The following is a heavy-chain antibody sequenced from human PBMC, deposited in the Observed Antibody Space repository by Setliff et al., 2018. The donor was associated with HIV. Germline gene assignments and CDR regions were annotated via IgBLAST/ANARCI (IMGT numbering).Heavy chain of an antibody. CDR2: ISGSGGST. CDR3: AKDPRAAVATICDY. Sequence: GESLKISCAASGFTFSSFAMSWVRQAPGKGLEWVSAISGSGGSTYYADSVRGRFTISRDNSKNTLYLQMNSLRAEDTAVYYCAKDPRAAVATICDYWGQGTLVTVSS. J-gene: IGHJ4*02. CDR1: GFTFSSFA. V-gene: IGHV3-23*01. D-gene: IGHD5-12*01.